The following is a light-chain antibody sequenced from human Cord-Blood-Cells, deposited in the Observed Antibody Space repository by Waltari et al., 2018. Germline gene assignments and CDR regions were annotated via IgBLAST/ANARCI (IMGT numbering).Light chain of an antibody. J-gene: IGLJ3*02. CDR2: EGS. V-gene: IGLV2-23*01. CDR3: CSYAGSSTL. CDR1: SSDVRSYNL. Sequence: QSALTQPASVSGSPGESITISCTGTSSDVRSYNLVSWYQQHPGKAPTLMIHEGSKRPSSVSNRFSGSKSGNTASLTISGLQAEDEADYYCCSYAGSSTLFGGGTKLTVL.